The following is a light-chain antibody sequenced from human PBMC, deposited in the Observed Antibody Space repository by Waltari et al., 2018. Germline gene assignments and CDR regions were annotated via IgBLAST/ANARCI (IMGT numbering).Light chain of an antibody. J-gene: IGLJ3*02. V-gene: IGLV3-25*03. Sequence: SYELTQPPSVSVSPGQTARITCSGDALPKQYAYWYQQKPGQAPVLVVYKDRERPSGLPERFSGSSSGTTITLTISGDQAEDEADYYCQSADSSGTYEVFGGGTKLTVL. CDR1: ALPKQY. CDR2: KDR. CDR3: QSADSSGTYEV.